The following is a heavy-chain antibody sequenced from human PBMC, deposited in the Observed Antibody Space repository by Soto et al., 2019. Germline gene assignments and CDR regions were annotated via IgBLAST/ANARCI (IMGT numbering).Heavy chain of an antibody. Sequence: PGGSLRLSCAASGFTFSDYYMSWIRQAPGKGLEWVSYISGNGSTIYYADSVKGRFTISRDNAKNSLYLQMNSLRAEDTAVYYCARGGNYDILTGQRGWFDPWGQGTLVTVSS. CDR3: ARGGNYDILTGQRGWFDP. CDR1: GFTFSDYY. J-gene: IGHJ5*02. V-gene: IGHV3-11*01. CDR2: ISGNGSTI. D-gene: IGHD3-9*01.